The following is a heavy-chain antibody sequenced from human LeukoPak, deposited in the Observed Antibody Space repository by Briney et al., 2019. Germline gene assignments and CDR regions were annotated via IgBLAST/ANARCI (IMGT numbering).Heavy chain of an antibody. CDR1: GGSLSSYC. D-gene: IGHD3-16*01. V-gene: IGHV4-59*12. J-gene: IGHJ4*03. CDR3: ASLRVPGYFDY. CDR2: LCDSGST. Sequence: SETLSLTCTVSGGSLSSYCWSWVRQSPGKRLEWIGYLCDSGSTSFNPSLKSRVTISLDTSKNQFSLRLNSVTAADTAVFYCASLRVPGYFDYWGQGTLVTVSS.